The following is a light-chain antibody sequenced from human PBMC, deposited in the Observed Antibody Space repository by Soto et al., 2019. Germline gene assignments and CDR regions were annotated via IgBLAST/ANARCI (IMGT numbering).Light chain of an antibody. CDR2: SNN. CDR1: SSNIGGTNY. V-gene: IGLV1-47*02. Sequence: GTPGQKVFISCSGSSSNIGGTNYAYWYQQLPGAAPKLLMHSNNLRPSGVPERISGSKFGTAASLAISGLRSEDEAVYYCASWDDRLGAVIFGGGTKVTVL. J-gene: IGLJ2*01. CDR3: ASWDDRLGAVI.